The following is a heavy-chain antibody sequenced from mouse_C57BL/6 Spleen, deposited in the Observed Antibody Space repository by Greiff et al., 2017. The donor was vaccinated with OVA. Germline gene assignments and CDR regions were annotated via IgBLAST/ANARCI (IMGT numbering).Heavy chain of an antibody. CDR3: ARPALTGNYFDY. V-gene: IGHV5-6*01. CDR2: ISSGGSYT. CDR1: GFTFSSYG. D-gene: IGHD4-1*01. J-gene: IGHJ2*01. Sequence: EVKLVESGGDLVKPGGSLKLSCAASGFTFSSYGMSWVRQTPDKRLEWVATISSGGSYTYYPDSVKGRFTISRDNAKNTLYLQMSSLKSEDTAMYYCARPALTGNYFDYWGQGTTLTVSS.